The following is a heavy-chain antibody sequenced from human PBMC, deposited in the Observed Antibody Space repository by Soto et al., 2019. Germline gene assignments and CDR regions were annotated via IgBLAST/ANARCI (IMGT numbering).Heavy chain of an antibody. CDR2: IKEDGSEK. CDR1: GFTLSSYW. J-gene: IGHJ4*02. D-gene: IGHD6-13*01. Sequence: GGSLRLSCAASGFTLSSYWMSWVRQAPGKGLEWVANIKEDGSEKHYVDSVKGRSTISRDNAKNSLYLQMNSLRAEDTAIYYFARVAFIEGSSSYRPLDYWGQGTPVTVSS. V-gene: IGHV3-7*01. CDR3: ARVAFIEGSSSYRPLDY.